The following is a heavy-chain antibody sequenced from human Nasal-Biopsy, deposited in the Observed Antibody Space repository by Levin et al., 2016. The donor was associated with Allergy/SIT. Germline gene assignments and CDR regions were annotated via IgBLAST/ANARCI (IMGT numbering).Heavy chain of an antibody. J-gene: IGHJ4*02. V-gene: IGHV3-7*01. D-gene: IGHD4-17*01. CDR1: GFTFSNYW. CDR2: MDLDGSER. Sequence: GESLKISCTASGFTFSNYWMSWVRQAPGKGLEWVATMDLDGSERNYVDSVKGRFTISRDNAKNSLYLQMNSLRAEDTAVYFCAREVVHGEKSYFVAWGQGTLVTVSS. CDR3: AREVVHGEKSYFVA.